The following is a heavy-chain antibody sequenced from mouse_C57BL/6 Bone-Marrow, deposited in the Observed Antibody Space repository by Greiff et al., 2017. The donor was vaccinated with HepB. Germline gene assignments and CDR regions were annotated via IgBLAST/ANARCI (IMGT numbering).Heavy chain of an antibody. CDR3: ARRASLLSWFAY. CDR2: IDPSDSYS. V-gene: IGHV1-50*01. J-gene: IGHJ3*01. Sequence: VQVVESGAEFVKPGASVKLSCKASGYTFTSYWMQWVKQRPGQGLEWIGEIDPSDSYSNYNQKFKGKATLTVDTSSSTAYMQLSILTSEDSAVYSCARRASLLSWFAYWGQGTLVTVSA. CDR1: GYTFTSYW. D-gene: IGHD3-1*01.